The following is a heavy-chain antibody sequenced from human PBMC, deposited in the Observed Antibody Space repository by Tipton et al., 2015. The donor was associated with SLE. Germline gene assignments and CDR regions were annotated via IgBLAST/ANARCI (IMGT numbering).Heavy chain of an antibody. Sequence: TLSLTCTVSGGSISSYYWSWIRQPPGKGLEWIGDIYYSGSTNYNPSLKSRVTISVDTSKNQFSLKLSSVTAADTAVYYCAICCSGGSFDYWGQGTLVTVSS. CDR3: AICCSGGSFDY. CDR2: IYYSGST. D-gene: IGHD2-15*01. V-gene: IGHV4-59*01. J-gene: IGHJ4*02. CDR1: GGSISSYY.